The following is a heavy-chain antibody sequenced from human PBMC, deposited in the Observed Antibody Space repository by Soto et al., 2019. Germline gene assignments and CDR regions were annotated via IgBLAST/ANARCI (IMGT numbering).Heavy chain of an antibody. V-gene: IGHV1-18*04. J-gene: IGHJ6*02. Sequence: GASVKVSCKASGYTFTSYGISWVRQAPGQGLEWMGWISAYNGNTNYAQKLQGRVTMTTDTSTSTAYMELRSLRSDDTAVYYCARDSPLLGYYDFWSGGTGYYYYGMDVWGQGTTVTVSS. CDR1: GYTFTSYG. D-gene: IGHD3-3*01. CDR3: ARDSPLLGYYDFWSGGTGYYYYGMDV. CDR2: ISAYNGNT.